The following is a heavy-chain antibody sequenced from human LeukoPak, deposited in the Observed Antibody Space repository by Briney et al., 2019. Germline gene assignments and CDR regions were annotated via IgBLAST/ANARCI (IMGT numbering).Heavy chain of an antibody. V-gene: IGHV3-30*18. CDR1: GFTFSSYG. CDR2: ISYDGSNK. J-gene: IGHJ6*02. D-gene: IGHD3-10*01. CDR3: AKRVLTMVRGAENYYYGMDV. Sequence: GRSLRLSCAASGFTFSSYGMHWVRQAPGKGLEWVAVISYDGSNKYYTDSVKGRFTISRDNSKNTLYLQMNSLRAEDTAVYYCAKRVLTMVRGAENYYYGMDVWGQGTTVTVSS.